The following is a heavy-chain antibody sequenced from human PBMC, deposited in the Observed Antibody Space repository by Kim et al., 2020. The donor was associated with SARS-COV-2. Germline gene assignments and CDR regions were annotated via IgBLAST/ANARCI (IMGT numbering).Heavy chain of an antibody. V-gene: IGHV4-59*01. J-gene: IGHJ6*02. Sequence: KSRVTISVDTSKNQFSLKLSSVTAADTAVYYCARADIITMVRGVMNGMDVWGQGTTVTVSS. D-gene: IGHD3-10*01. CDR3: ARADIITMVRGVMNGMDV.